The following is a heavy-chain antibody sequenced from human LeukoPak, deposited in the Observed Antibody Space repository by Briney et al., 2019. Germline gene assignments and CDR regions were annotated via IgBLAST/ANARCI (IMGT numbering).Heavy chain of an antibody. CDR2: IEQDGTKT. CDR1: GFTFSNNW. CDR3: AKDNPLPL. J-gene: IGHJ4*02. Sequence: GGSLRLSCEASGFTFSNNWMTWVRQAPGKGLEWVANIEQDGTKTYYVDSVKGRFTISRDNAKDSVYLQMNSLRAEDTAVYFCAKDNPLPLWGQGTLVSVSS. D-gene: IGHD1-14*01. V-gene: IGHV3-7*04.